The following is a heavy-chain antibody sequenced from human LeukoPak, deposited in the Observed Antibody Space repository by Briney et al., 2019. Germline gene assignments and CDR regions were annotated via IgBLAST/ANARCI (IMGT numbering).Heavy chain of an antibody. V-gene: IGHV4-61*02. J-gene: IGHJ4*02. D-gene: IGHD4-23*01. CDR3: VGGTTVVSDY. CDR1: NGSISSDTYF. Sequence: SETLSLTCTVSNGSISSDTYFWSWIRQPAGKGLEWIGRMSSSGISTYSPSLKSRVTISIDTSRNQFSLKLSSVTAADTAVYYCVGGTTVVSDYWGQGTLVTVSS. CDR2: MSSSGIS.